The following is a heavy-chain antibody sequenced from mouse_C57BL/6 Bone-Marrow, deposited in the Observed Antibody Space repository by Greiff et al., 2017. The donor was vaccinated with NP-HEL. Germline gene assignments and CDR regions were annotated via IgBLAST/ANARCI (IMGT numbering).Heavy chain of an antibody. CDR3: ASHYGYDVGWFDY. D-gene: IGHD2-2*01. V-gene: IGHV5-6*01. J-gene: IGHJ3*01. CDR1: GFTFSSYG. CDR2: ISSGGSYT. Sequence: EVKLMESGGDLVKPGGSLKLSCAASGFTFSSYGMPWVRQTPDKRLEWVATISSGGSYTYYPASVKGRFTISRDNAKNTLYLQMSSLKSEDTDMYDSASHYGYDVGWFDYWGQGTRVTVSA.